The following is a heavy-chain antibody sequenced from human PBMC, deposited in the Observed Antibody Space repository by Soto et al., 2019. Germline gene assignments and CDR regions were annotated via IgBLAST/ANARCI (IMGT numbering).Heavy chain of an antibody. V-gene: IGHV4-30-2*01. Sequence: PSETLSLTSAVSGCSISSGGYSWSRIPPPPGKGLEWIGYIYHSGSTYYNPSLKSRVTISVDRSKNQFSLKLSSVTAADTAVYYCARDRPYYDSSGFGYFDYWGQGTLVTVSS. D-gene: IGHD3-22*01. CDR1: GCSISSGGYS. CDR2: IYHSGST. CDR3: ARDRPYYDSSGFGYFDY. J-gene: IGHJ4*02.